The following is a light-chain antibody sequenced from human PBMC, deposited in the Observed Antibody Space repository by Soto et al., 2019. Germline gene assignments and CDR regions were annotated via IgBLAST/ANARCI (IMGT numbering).Light chain of an antibody. CDR2: DAS. Sequence: DIQMTQSPSSLSASVGDRVTITCRASQSISTYLKWYQQKPGKAPRVLIYDASSLLSGVPSRFSGSRSGTDFTLTIASLQPEAFSTYYCQQSDSTPYTFGHGTKVES. CDR3: QQSDSTPYT. V-gene: IGKV1-39*01. CDR1: QSISTY. J-gene: IGKJ2*01.